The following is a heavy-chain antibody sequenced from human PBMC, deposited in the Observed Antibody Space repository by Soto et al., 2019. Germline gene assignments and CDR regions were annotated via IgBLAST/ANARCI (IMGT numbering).Heavy chain of an antibody. J-gene: IGHJ5*02. Sequence: QVQLVQSGAEVKKPGSSVKVSCKASGGTFSSYAISWVRQAPGQGLEWMGGIIPIFGTANYAQKFQGRVTITADESTSTAYMELSSLRSEDTAVYYCARDGPLGYCSGGSGYSGWFDPWGQGTLVTVSS. CDR2: IIPIFGTA. D-gene: IGHD2-15*01. V-gene: IGHV1-69*01. CDR1: GGTFSSYA. CDR3: ARDGPLGYCSGGSGYSGWFDP.